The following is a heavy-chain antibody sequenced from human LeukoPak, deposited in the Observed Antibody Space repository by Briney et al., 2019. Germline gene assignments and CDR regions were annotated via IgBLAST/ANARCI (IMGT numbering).Heavy chain of an antibody. V-gene: IGHV3-30*18. J-gene: IGHJ4*02. D-gene: IGHD5-18*01. CDR2: ISYDGSNK. CDR3: AKVLVSYGYFDY. Sequence: PGGSLRLSCAASGFTFSSYGMHWVRQAPGKGLEWVAVISYDGSNKYYADSVKGRFTISRDNSKNTLYLQMNSLRAEDTAVYYCAKVLVSYGYFDYWGQGTLVTVSS. CDR1: GFTFSSYG.